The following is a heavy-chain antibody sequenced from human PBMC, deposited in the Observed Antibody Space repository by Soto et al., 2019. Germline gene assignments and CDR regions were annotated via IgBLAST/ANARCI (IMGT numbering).Heavy chain of an antibody. CDR1: GFSFSSYW. V-gene: IGHV3-74*01. J-gene: IGHJ4*02. CDR3: AGDLSGDTTPYFDL. Sequence: PGGALRLYCAASGFSFSSYWMNWFRQTPGKGPVWVSRIYNVGSRTAYADSVKGRFTISRDNAKNTMYLQMSSLTVEDTAVYYCAGDLSGDTTPYFDLWGQGTLVTVSS. D-gene: IGHD1-1*01. CDR2: IYNVGSRT.